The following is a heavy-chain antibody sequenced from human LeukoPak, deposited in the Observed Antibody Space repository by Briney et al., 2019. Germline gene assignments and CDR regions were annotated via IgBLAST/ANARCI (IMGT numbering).Heavy chain of an antibody. D-gene: IGHD1-1*01. CDR3: ARIGGTIATGIIDY. CDR1: GGSINNYF. V-gene: IGHV4-59*01. J-gene: IGHJ4*02. CDR2: IHSGGNT. Sequence: SETLSLTCTVSGGSINNYFWAWIRQPPGKGLEWIGYIHSGGNTVYNPPLKSRVTFSVDTSKNQFSLTLNSLTAADTAVYYCARIGGTIATGIIDYWGQGTLVTVSS.